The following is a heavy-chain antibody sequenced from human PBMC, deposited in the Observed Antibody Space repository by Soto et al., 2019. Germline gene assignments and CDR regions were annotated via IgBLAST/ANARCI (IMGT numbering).Heavy chain of an antibody. D-gene: IGHD2-2*01. CDR3: ARFGNDEEDIVVVPAACWFDP. V-gene: IGHV4-59*01. CDR1: GGSISSYY. Sequence: SETLSLTCTVSGGSISSYYWSWIRQPPGKGLEWIGYIYYSESTNYNPSHKSRVTISVDTSKNQFTLKLSSVTAADTAVYYCARFGNDEEDIVVVPAACWFDPWGQGTLVTVSS. J-gene: IGHJ5*02. CDR2: IYYSEST.